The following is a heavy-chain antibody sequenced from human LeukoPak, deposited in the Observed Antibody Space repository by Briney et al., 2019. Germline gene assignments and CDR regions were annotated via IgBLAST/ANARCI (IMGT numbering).Heavy chain of an antibody. Sequence: SETLSLTCTVSGCSISSSSYYWGWIRQPPGKGLEWIGSIYYSGSTYYNPSLKSRVTISVDTSKNQFSLKLSSVTAADTAVYYCARSYYDFWSGYSNWFDPWGQGTLVTVSS. CDR2: IYYSGST. CDR1: GCSISSSSYY. J-gene: IGHJ5*02. D-gene: IGHD3-3*01. V-gene: IGHV4-39*01. CDR3: ARSYYDFWSGYSNWFDP.